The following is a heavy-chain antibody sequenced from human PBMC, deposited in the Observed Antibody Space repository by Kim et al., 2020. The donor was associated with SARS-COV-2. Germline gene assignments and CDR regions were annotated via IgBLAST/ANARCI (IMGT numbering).Heavy chain of an antibody. CDR2: IYYSGST. Sequence: SETLSLTCTVSGGSISSSSYYWGWIRQPPGKGLEWIGSIYYSGSTYYNPSLKSRVTISVDTSKNQFSLKLSSVTAADTAVYYCARNAQPVSYAVADAFDIWGQGTMVTVSS. V-gene: IGHV4-39*07. J-gene: IGHJ3*02. D-gene: IGHD2-2*01. CDR3: ARNAQPVSYAVADAFDI. CDR1: GGSISSSSYY.